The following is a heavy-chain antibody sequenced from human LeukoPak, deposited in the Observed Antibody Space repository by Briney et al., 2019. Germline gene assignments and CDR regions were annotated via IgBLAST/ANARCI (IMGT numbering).Heavy chain of an antibody. Sequence: ASVKVSCKASGYTFTTYYLHWVRQAPGQGLEWMGWINPNSGGTNYAQKFQGRVTMTRDTSIGTAYVDLSRLASDDTAVYYCVRGDFDYWGQGTLVTVSS. J-gene: IGHJ4*02. CDR1: GYTFTTYY. CDR2: INPNSGGT. V-gene: IGHV1-2*02. CDR3: VRGDFDY.